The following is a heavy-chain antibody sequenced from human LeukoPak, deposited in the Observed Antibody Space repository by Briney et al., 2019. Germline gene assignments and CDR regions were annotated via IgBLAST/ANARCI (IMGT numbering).Heavy chain of an antibody. Sequence: ETLSLTCAVYGGSFSGYYWSWIRQPPGKGLEWVSAINYSGGTTYYADSVKGRFTISRDNSKYTLYLQMNSLRVEDTAVYFCAKVGTWTYWGQGTLVTVSS. CDR2: INYSGGTT. D-gene: IGHD3/OR15-3a*01. V-gene: IGHV3-23*01. CDR1: GGSFSGYY. CDR3: AKVGTWTY. J-gene: IGHJ4*02.